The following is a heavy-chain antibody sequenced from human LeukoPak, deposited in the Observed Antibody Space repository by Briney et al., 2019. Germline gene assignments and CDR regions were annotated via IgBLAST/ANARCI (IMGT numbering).Heavy chain of an antibody. CDR1: GFSFSDYG. CDR3: AKRTVTTSGDDY. Sequence: GGSLRLSCVASGFSFSDYGMSWFRQAPGKGLEWVSSVSGGGTTTYYADSVKGRFTISRDNSKNTLYLQMNSLRVEDAAIYYCAKRTVTTSGDDYWGQGTLVTASS. CDR2: VSGGGTTT. V-gene: IGHV3-23*01. D-gene: IGHD4-17*01. J-gene: IGHJ4*02.